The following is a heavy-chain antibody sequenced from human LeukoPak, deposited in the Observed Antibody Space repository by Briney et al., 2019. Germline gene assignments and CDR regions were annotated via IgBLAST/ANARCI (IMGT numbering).Heavy chain of an antibody. V-gene: IGHV3-30-3*01. CDR1: GFTFSSYA. J-gene: IGHJ6*02. Sequence: GRSLRLSCAASGFTFSSYAMHWVRQAPGKGLEWVAVISYDGSNKYYADSVKGRFTISRDNSKNTLYLQMNSLRAEDTAVYYRARDPATTLPYYYYGMDVWGQGTTVTVSS. D-gene: IGHD1-14*01. CDR2: ISYDGSNK. CDR3: ARDPATTLPYYYYGMDV.